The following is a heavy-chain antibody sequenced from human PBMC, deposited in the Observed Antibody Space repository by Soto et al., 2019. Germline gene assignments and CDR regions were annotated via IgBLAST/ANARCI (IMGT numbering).Heavy chain of an antibody. Sequence: GGSLRLSCAASGFTFSSYWMSWVRQAPGKGLEWVANIKQDGSEKYYVDSVKGRFTISRDNVKNSLYLQMNSLRAEDTAVYYCARARFLEWPYYYFDYWGQGTLVTVSS. CDR1: GFTFSSYW. CDR2: IKQDGSEK. J-gene: IGHJ4*02. V-gene: IGHV3-7*01. CDR3: ARARFLEWPYYYFDY. D-gene: IGHD3-3*01.